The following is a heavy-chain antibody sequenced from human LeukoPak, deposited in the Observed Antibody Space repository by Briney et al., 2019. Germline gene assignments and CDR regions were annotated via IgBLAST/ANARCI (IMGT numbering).Heavy chain of an antibody. CDR2: INHSGST. V-gene: IGHV4-34*01. Sequence: PSETLSLTCAVCGGSFSGYYWIWLRQPPGKGLEWIGEINHSGSTNYNPSLKSRVTISVDTSKNQFCLKLSSVTAADTAVYYCARGRRLYYDFWSGYLDYFDYWGQGTLVTVSS. J-gene: IGHJ4*02. D-gene: IGHD3-3*01. CDR1: GGSFSGYY. CDR3: ARGRRLYYDFWSGYLDYFDY.